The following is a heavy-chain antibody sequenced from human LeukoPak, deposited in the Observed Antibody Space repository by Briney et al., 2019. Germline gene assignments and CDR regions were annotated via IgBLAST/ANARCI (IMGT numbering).Heavy chain of an antibody. D-gene: IGHD3-22*01. CDR1: GFTFSGSA. V-gene: IGHV3-73*01. CDR3: TRRYDSSGFDY. Sequence: PGGSLKLSCAASGFTFSGSAMHWVRQASGKGLEWVGRFRSKANSYATAYAASVKGRFTISRDDSKNTAYLQMNSLKTEDTAVYYCTRRYDSSGFDYWGQGTLVTVSS. CDR2: FRSKANSYAT. J-gene: IGHJ4*02.